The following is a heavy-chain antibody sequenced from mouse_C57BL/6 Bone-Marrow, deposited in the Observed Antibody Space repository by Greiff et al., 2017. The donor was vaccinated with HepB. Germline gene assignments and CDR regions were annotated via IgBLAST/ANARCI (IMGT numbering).Heavy chain of an antibody. J-gene: IGHJ4*01. CDR3: TRKFITTVVATDYAMDY. CDR2: IYPETGGT. Sequence: VQLQQSGAELVRPGASVTLSCKASGYTFTDYEMHWVKQTPVHGLEWIGAIYPETGGTAYNQKFKGKAILTADKSSSTAYMELRSLTSEDSAVYYCTRKFITTVVATDYAMDYWGQGTSVTVSS. CDR1: GYTFTDYE. D-gene: IGHD1-1*01. V-gene: IGHV1-15*01.